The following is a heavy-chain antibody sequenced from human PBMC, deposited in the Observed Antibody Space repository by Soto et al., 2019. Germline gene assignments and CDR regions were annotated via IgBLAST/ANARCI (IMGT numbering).Heavy chain of an antibody. D-gene: IGHD2-15*01. CDR3: AKEGYCSGGSCYEFYYYYYMDV. J-gene: IGHJ6*03. V-gene: IGHV3-23*01. CDR2: ISGSGGST. Sequence: PGGSLRLSCAASGFTFSSYAMSWVRQAPGKGLEWVSAISGSGGSTYYADSVKGRFTISRDNSKNTLYLQMNSLRAEDTAVYYSAKEGYCSGGSCYEFYYYYYMDVWGKGTTVTVSS. CDR1: GFTFSSYA.